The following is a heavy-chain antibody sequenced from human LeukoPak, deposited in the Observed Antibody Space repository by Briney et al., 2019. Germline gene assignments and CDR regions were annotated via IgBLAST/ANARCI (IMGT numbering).Heavy chain of an antibody. CDR2: IYYSGST. Sequence: PSETLSLTCTVSGGSISSSSYYWGWIRQPPGKGLEWIGSIYYSGSTYYNPSLKSRVTISVDRSKNQFSLKLSSVTAADTAVYYCARGQLAQSPQPFDYWGQGTLVTVSS. J-gene: IGHJ4*02. CDR1: GGSISSSSYY. V-gene: IGHV4-39*07. D-gene: IGHD2-2*01. CDR3: ARGQLAQSPQPFDY.